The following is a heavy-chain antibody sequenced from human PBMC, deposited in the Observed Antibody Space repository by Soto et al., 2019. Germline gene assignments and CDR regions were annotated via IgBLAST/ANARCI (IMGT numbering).Heavy chain of an antibody. V-gene: IGHV3-21*01. CDR3: ARARVGTAGTETSRYFDY. CDR1: GFTFSSYS. D-gene: IGHD6-13*01. J-gene: IGHJ4*02. CDR2: ISSSSRYI. Sequence: EVQLVESGGGLVKPGGSLRLSCAASGFTFSSYSMNWVRQAPGKGLEWVSSISSSSRYIYYADSVKGRFTISRDNAKNSLYLHMNSLSAEDTAVYYCARARVGTAGTETSRYFDYWGQGTLVTVSS.